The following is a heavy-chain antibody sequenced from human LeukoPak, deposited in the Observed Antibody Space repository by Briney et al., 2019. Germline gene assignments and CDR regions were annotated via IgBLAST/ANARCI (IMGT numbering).Heavy chain of an antibody. J-gene: IGHJ4*02. CDR2: INHSGST. D-gene: IGHD3-22*01. Sequence: SETLSLTCAVYGGSFSGYYWSWIRQPPGKGLEWIGEINHSGSTNYNPSLKSRVTISVDTSKNQFSLKLSSVTAADTAVYYCARHVITMIVVEMASYFDYWGQGTLVTVSS. CDR1: GGSFSGYY. CDR3: ARHVITMIVVEMASYFDY. V-gene: IGHV4-34*01.